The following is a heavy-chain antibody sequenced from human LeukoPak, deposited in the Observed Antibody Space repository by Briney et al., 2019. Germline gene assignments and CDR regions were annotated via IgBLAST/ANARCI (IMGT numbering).Heavy chain of an antibody. CDR1: GFTFSSYA. Sequence: GGSLRLSCAASGFTFSSYAMSWVRQAPGKGLEWVSAINGSGGSTYYADSVKGRFTISRDNSKNTLYLQMNSLRAEDTAVYYCAQLGALYYFDYWGQGTLVTVSS. CDR3: AQLGALYYFDY. CDR2: INGSGGST. D-gene: IGHD3-16*01. J-gene: IGHJ4*02. V-gene: IGHV3-23*01.